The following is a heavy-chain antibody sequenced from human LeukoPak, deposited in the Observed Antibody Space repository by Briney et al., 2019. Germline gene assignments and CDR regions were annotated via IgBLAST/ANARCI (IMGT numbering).Heavy chain of an antibody. V-gene: IGHV3-30*03. CDR3: ATYSSSWFDDAFDI. Sequence: PGGSLRLSCAASGFTFSSYGMHWVRQAPGKGLEWVAVISYDGSNKYYADSAKGRFTISRDNSKNTLYLQMNSLRAEDTAVYYCATYSSSWFDDAFDIWAKGQWSPSLQ. CDR2: ISYDGSNK. D-gene: IGHD6-13*01. J-gene: IGHJ3*02. CDR1: GFTFSSYG.